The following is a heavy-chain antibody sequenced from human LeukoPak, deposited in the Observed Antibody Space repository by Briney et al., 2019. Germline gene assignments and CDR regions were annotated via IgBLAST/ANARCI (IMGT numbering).Heavy chain of an antibody. Sequence: GGSLRLSCAASGLTFSRYAMTWLRQAPGRGLEWVSVIGTGGDSHYADSVKGRFTISRDNSRTMLYLQMNNLRAEDTAIYYCATKVPGYYPFDYWGQGTLDTVSS. J-gene: IGHJ4*02. CDR3: ATKVPGYYPFDY. CDR1: GLTFSRYA. CDR2: IGTGGDS. V-gene: IGHV3-23*01. D-gene: IGHD1-26*01.